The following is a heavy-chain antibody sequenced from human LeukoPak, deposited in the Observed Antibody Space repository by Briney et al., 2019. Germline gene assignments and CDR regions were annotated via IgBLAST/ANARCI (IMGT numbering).Heavy chain of an antibody. CDR2: FDPEDGEA. CDR1: GYTLTELS. CDR3: ATDPPSSGYYTGFDY. V-gene: IGHV1-24*01. Sequence: ASVKVSCKVSGYTLTELSMHWVRQAPGKGLEWMGGFDPEDGEAIYAQKFQGRVTMTEDTSTDTAYMELSSLRSEDTAVYHCATDPPSSGYYTGFDYWGQGTLVTVSS. J-gene: IGHJ4*02. D-gene: IGHD3-22*01.